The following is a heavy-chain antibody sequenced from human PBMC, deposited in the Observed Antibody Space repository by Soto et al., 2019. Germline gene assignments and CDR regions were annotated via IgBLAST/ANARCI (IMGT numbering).Heavy chain of an antibody. J-gene: IGHJ4*02. D-gene: IGHD5-12*01. CDR3: ARGRWLRSSFDY. CDR2: IYHSGST. V-gene: IGHV4-4*02. Sequence: SETLSHTCTFSGFSISSSNWWSWVRQPPGKGLEWIGEIYHSGSTNYNPSLKSRVTISVDTSKNQFSLKLSSVTAADTAVYYCARGRWLRSSFDYWGQGTLVTVSS. CDR1: GFSISSSNW.